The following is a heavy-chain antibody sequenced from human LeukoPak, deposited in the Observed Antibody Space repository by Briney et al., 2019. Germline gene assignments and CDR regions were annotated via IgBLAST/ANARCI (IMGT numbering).Heavy chain of an antibody. Sequence: PSETLSLTCAVYGGSFSGYYWSWIRQPPGKGLEWIGEINHSGSTNYNPSLKSRVTISVDTSKNQFSLKLSSVTAADTAVYYCARERGSTGSDYWGQGTLVTVSS. V-gene: IGHV4-34*01. CDR2: INHSGST. D-gene: IGHD4-11*01. CDR3: ARERGSTGSDY. CDR1: GGSFSGYY. J-gene: IGHJ4*02.